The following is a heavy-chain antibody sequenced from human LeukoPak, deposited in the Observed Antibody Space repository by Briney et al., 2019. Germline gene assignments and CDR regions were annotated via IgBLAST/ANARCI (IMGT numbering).Heavy chain of an antibody. J-gene: IGHJ3*02. CDR2: ISYDGSNK. Sequence: PGGSPRLSCAASGFTFSSYAMHWVRQAPGKGLEWVAVISYDGSNKYYADSVKGRFTISRDNSKNTLYLQMNSLRAEDTAVYYCSSAAAGTWLKAFDIWGQGTMVTVSS. CDR1: GFTFSSYA. V-gene: IGHV3-30*04. D-gene: IGHD6-13*01. CDR3: SSAAAGTWLKAFDI.